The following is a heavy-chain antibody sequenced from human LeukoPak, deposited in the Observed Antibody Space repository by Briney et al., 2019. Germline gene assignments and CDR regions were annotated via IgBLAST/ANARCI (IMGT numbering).Heavy chain of an antibody. CDR3: AKSGGSGSYYNAGAFDI. Sequence: GGSLRLSCAASGFTFSSYEMNWVRQAPGKGLEWVSAISGSGGSTYYADSVKGRFTISRDNSKNTLYLQMNSLRAEDTAVYYCAKSGGSGSYYNAGAFDIWGQGTMVTVSS. CDR2: ISGSGGST. CDR1: GFTFSSYE. V-gene: IGHV3-23*01. J-gene: IGHJ3*02. D-gene: IGHD3-10*01.